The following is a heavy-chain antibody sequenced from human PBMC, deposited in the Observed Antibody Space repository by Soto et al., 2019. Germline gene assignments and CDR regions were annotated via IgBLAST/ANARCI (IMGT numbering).Heavy chain of an antibody. CDR2: VNPHSGAT. D-gene: IGHD1-26*01. Sequence: AAVKVSCKASGYTFTAYYIHWLRQAPGQGLEWMGWVNPHSGATVFAQKFLGSVTLTTDTSINTAYMELTSLTSDDTALYYCARPPNPWEPYAFHIWGHGTLVTVSS. CDR1: GYTFTAYY. V-gene: IGHV1-2*04. J-gene: IGHJ3*02. CDR3: ARPPNPWEPYAFHI.